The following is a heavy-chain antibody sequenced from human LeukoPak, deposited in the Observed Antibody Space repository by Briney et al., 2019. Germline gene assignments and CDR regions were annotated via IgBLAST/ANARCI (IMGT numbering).Heavy chain of an antibody. CDR1: GLNFNNAW. CDR2: IKSNTDGGTT. V-gene: IGHV3-15*01. D-gene: IGHD1-26*01. CDR3: ITDPGAWAPI. J-gene: IGHJ3*02. Sequence: GGSLGLSCATSGLNFNNAWMSWVRQAPGKGLEWVGRIKSNTDGGTTDYAAPVKDRFIISRDDSKNTVYLEMNRLQTEDTAVYYCITDPGAWAPIWGQGTMVTVSS.